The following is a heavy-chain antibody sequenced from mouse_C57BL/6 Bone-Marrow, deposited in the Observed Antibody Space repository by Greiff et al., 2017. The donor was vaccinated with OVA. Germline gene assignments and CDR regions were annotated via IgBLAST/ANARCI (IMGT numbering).Heavy chain of an antibody. D-gene: IGHD1-1*01. J-gene: IGHJ4*01. CDR1: GFSLTSYG. V-gene: IGHV2-5*01. CDR2: IWRGGST. Sequence: QVQLQQSGPGLVQPSQSLSITCTVSGFSLTSYGVHWVRQSPGKGLEWLGVIWRGGSTDYNAAFMSRLSITKDNSKSQVFFKMNSLQADDTAIYYCAKNPHYYGSSYHYAMDDWGQGTSVTVSS. CDR3: AKNPHYYGSSYHYAMDD.